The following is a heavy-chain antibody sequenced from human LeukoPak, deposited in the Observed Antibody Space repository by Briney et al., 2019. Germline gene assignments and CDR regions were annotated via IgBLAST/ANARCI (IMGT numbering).Heavy chain of an antibody. Sequence: EASVKVSCKASGYAFTSYGISWVRQAPGQGLEWMGWISAYNGNTNYAQKFQGRVTMTTDTSTSTAYMELRSLRSDDTAVYYCARDWGEGYYYEWGQGTLVTVSS. CDR1: GYAFTSYG. CDR2: ISAYNGNT. D-gene: IGHD3-22*01. V-gene: IGHV1-18*01. J-gene: IGHJ4*02. CDR3: ARDWGEGYYYE.